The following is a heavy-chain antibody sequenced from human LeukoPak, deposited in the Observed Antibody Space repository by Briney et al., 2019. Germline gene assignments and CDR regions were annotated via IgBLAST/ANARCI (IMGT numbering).Heavy chain of an antibody. Sequence: PGGSLRLSCAASGFTVSSNYMSWVRQAPGKGLEWVSVIYSDGSTYYADSVKGRFTISRHNSKNTLYLQVNSLRAEDTAVYYCAKGKVNHDGALDAWGQGTLVTVSS. J-gene: IGHJ3*01. CDR1: GFTVSSNY. V-gene: IGHV3-53*01. D-gene: IGHD2-21*01. CDR2: IYSDGST. CDR3: AKGKVNHDGALDA.